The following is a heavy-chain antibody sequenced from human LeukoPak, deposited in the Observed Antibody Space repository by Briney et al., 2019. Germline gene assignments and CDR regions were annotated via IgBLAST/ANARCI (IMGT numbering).Heavy chain of an antibody. V-gene: IGHV3-7*03. CDR3: AKSTSSYYDSAAFDY. Sequence: GGSLRLSCAASGFIFSTYWMSWVRQAPGKGLEWVANIKEDGSESHYVDSVKGRFTISRDNAKNSLYLQMNSLRAEDTALYYCAKSTSSYYDSAAFDYWGQGTLVTVSS. CDR1: GFIFSTYW. J-gene: IGHJ4*02. D-gene: IGHD3-22*01. CDR2: IKEDGSES.